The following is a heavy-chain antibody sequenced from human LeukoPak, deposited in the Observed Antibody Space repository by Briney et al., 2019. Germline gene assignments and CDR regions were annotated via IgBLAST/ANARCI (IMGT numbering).Heavy chain of an antibody. J-gene: IGHJ6*03. CDR1: DYTFTTYG. CDR2: IAAYNGHT. V-gene: IGHV1-18*01. CDR3: ARVGAAFHSYFYMDV. Sequence: ASVKVSCKASDYTFTTYGISWVRQAPGQGLEWMGWIAAYNGHTNYAQKFEGRFAVTMDPSTSAAYMELRNLTSDDTAVYYCARVGAAFHSYFYMDVWGKGSTVTISS. D-gene: IGHD1-26*01.